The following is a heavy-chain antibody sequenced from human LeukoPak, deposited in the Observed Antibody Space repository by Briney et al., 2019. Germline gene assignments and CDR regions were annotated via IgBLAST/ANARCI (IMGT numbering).Heavy chain of an antibody. CDR1: GGSISGYY. Sequence: SETLSRTCTVSGGSISGYYWSWIRQPPGKGLEWIGYIYYSGSTTYNPSLKSRVTISVDTSKKQFSLKLSSVTAADTAVYYCARSREVTTQYNWFDPWGQGTLVTVSS. CDR2: IYYSGST. CDR3: ARSREVTTQYNWFDP. D-gene: IGHD1-14*01. V-gene: IGHV4-59*01. J-gene: IGHJ5*02.